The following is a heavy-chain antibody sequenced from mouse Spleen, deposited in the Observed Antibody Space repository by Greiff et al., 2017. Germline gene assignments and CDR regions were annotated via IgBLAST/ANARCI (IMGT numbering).Heavy chain of an antibody. D-gene: IGHD2-1*01. CDR3: ARWGGNGFAY. CDR1: GFTFSSFG. J-gene: IGHJ3*01. Sequence: EVKLMESGGGLVQPGGSRKLSCAASGFTFSSFGMHWVRQAPEKGLEWVAYISSGSSTIYYADTVKGRFTISRDNPKNTLFLQMTSLRSEDTAMYYCARWGGNGFAYWGQGTLVTVSA. V-gene: IGHV5-17*02. CDR2: ISSGSSTI.